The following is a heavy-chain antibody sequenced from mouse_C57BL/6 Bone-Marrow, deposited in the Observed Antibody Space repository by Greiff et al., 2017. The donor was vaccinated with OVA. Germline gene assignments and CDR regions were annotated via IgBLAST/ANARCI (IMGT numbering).Heavy chain of an antibody. V-gene: IGHV1-76*01. J-gene: IGHJ2*01. CDR3: AGPYYGSSPFDY. CDR1: GYTFTDYY. Sequence: QVQLQQSGAELVRPGASVKLSCKASGYTFTDYYINWVKQRPGQGLEWIARIYPGSGNTYYNEKFKGKATLTAEKSSSTAYMQLSSLTSEDSAVYFGAGPYYGSSPFDYWGQGTTLTVSS. CDR2: IYPGSGNT. D-gene: IGHD1-1*01.